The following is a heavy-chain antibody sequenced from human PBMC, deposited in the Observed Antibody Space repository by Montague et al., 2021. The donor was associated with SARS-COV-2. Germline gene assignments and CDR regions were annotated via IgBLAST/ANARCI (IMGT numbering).Heavy chain of an antibody. D-gene: IGHD3-22*01. CDR3: ARIGYYDRSGCSDFVRWFDP. Sequence: SKTLSLTCAVSGGSSSDNFWTWIRQTPGKGLEWIGEINRSGSTNYNLSLKSRLIISIDTSKTQFYLNLRSSTAADTAIYYCARIGYYDRSGCSDFVRWFDPWGPGTMVTVSS. CDR1: GGSSSDNF. CDR2: INRSGST. J-gene: IGHJ5*02. V-gene: IGHV4-34*01.